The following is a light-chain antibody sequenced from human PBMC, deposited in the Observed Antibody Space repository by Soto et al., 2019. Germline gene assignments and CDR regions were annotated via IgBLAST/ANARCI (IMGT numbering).Light chain of an antibody. Sequence: EIVMTQSPATLSVSPGERATLSCRASQSVSNNLAWYQQKPGQAPRLLIYGASTRVTGIPARFSGSGSGTEFTLTISSLQSEDFAVYYCQHYNNWPPWTFGQGTKVEIK. CDR2: GAS. CDR3: QHYNNWPPWT. J-gene: IGKJ1*01. CDR1: QSVSNN. V-gene: IGKV3-15*01.